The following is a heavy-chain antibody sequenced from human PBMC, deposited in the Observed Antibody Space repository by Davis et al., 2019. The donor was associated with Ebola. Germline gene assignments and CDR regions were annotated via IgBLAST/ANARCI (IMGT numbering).Heavy chain of an antibody. V-gene: IGHV3-30*18. CDR1: GFTFSSYG. J-gene: IGHJ6*02. Sequence: PGGSLRLSCAASGFTFSSYGMHWVRQAPGKGLEWVAVISYDGSNKYYADSVKGRFTISRDNSKNTLYLQMNSLRAEDTAVYYCAKCPGGIAAAEGVDVWGQGTTVTVSS. CDR3: AKCPGGIAAAEGVDV. D-gene: IGHD6-13*01. CDR2: ISYDGSNK.